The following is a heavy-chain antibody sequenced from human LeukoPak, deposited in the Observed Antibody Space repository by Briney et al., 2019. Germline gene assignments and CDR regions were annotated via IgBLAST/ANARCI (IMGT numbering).Heavy chain of an antibody. Sequence: GGSLRLSWAAAGFTFSSYEMNCVRQAPGKVLEWVSYISSSGSTIYYADSVKGRFTISRDNAKSSLYLQMNSLRAEDTAVYYCAELGITMIGGVWGKRTTVTISS. V-gene: IGHV3-48*03. CDR2: ISSSGSTI. J-gene: IGHJ6*04. CDR1: GFTFSSYE. CDR3: AELGITMIGGV. D-gene: IGHD3-10*02.